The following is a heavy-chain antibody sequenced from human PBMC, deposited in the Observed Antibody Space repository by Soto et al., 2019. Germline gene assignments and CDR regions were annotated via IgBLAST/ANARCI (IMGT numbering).Heavy chain of an antibody. V-gene: IGHV3-13*01. CDR1: GFTFSNYD. Sequence: EVQLVESGGGLVQPGGSLRLSCAASGFTFSNYDIHWVRQATGKGLEWVSAIGTAGDTYYSGSVRGRFTISRENAFSSLYLQMVSLRAEDTAMYFCARALPGYRRYEFDYWGQGTLVTVSS. CDR3: ARALPGYRRYEFDY. D-gene: IGHD5-12*01. CDR2: IGTAGDT. J-gene: IGHJ4*02.